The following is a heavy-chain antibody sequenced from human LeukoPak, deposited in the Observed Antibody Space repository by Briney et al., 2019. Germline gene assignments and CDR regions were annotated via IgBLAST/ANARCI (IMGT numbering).Heavy chain of an antibody. CDR1: GGSISSYY. D-gene: IGHD6-19*01. Sequence: NPSETLSLTCTVSGGSISSYYWSWIRQPAGKGLEWIGRIYTSGSTNYNPSLKSRVTMSVDTSKNQFSLKLSSVTAADTAVYYCARAQYSSGWSINWFDPWGQGTLVTVSS. J-gene: IGHJ5*02. CDR2: IYTSGST. CDR3: ARAQYSSGWSINWFDP. V-gene: IGHV4-4*07.